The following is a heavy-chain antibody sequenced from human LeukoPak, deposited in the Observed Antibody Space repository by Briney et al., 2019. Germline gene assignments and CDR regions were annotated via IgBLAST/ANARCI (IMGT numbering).Heavy chain of an antibody. D-gene: IGHD3-10*01. Sequence: SSETLSLTCTVSGGSISSYYWSWIRQPPGKGLEWIGYIYYSGSTNYNPSLKSRVTISVDTSKNQFSLKLSSVTAADTAVYYCARGFGESHFDYWGQGTLVTVSS. CDR3: ARGFGESHFDY. V-gene: IGHV4-59*01. J-gene: IGHJ4*02. CDR1: GGSISSYY. CDR2: IYYSGST.